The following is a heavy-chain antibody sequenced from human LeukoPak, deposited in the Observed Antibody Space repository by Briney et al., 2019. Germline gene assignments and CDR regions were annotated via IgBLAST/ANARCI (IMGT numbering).Heavy chain of an antibody. CDR1: GGSFSGYY. CDR2: INHSGST. J-gene: IGHJ5*02. V-gene: IGHV4-34*01. CDR3: ARGRPGIAAAPAGGWFDP. D-gene: IGHD6-13*01. Sequence: SETLSLTCAVYGGSFSGYYWSWIRQPPGKGLEWIGEINHSGSTNYNPSLKSRVTISVDTSKNQFSLKLSSVTAADTAVYYCARGRPGIAAAPAGGWFDPWGQGTLVTVSS.